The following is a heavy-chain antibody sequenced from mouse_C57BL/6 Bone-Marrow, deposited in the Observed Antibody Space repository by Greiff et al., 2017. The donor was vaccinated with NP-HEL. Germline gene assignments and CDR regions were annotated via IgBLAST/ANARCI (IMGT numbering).Heavy chain of an antibody. CDR1: GYSITSGYY. J-gene: IGHJ3*01. Sequence: EVKLEESGPGLVKPSQSLSLTCSVTGYSITSGYYWNWIRQFPGNKLEWMGYISYDGSNNYNPSLKNRISITRDTSKNQFFLKLNSVTTEDTATYYCARDWEDYYGSSYGFAYWGQGTLVTVSA. CDR3: ARDWEDYYGSSYGFAY. CDR2: ISYDGSN. D-gene: IGHD1-1*01. V-gene: IGHV3-6*01.